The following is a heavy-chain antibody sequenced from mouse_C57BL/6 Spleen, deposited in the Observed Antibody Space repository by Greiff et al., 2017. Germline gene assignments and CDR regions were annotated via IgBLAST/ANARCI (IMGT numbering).Heavy chain of an antibody. CDR1: GYTFTDYE. J-gene: IGHJ2*01. Sequence: VQLQQSGAELVRPGASVTLSCKASGYTFTDYEMHWVKQTPVHGLEWIGAIDPETGGTAYNQKFKGKAILTADKSSSTAYMELRSLTSEDSAVYYCTSPFITPRYFDYWGQGTTLTVSS. V-gene: IGHV1-15*01. D-gene: IGHD1-1*01. CDR3: TSPFITPRYFDY. CDR2: IDPETGGT.